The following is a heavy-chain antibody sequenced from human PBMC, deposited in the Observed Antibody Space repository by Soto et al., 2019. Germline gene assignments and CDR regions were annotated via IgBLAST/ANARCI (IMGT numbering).Heavy chain of an antibody. Sequence: PGGSLRLSCAASTFSFSSYAMSWVRQSPGKGLQWVSSISGSGRDTYYADSVKGRFTISRDNSKNTLYLQLNSLRAEDTAVYYCAQLGLMTFSHKHYFNHWGRGTLVTVSS. D-gene: IGHD3-16*01. CDR2: ISGSGRDT. CDR1: TFSFSSYA. CDR3: AQLGLMTFSHKHYFNH. V-gene: IGHV3-23*01. J-gene: IGHJ4*02.